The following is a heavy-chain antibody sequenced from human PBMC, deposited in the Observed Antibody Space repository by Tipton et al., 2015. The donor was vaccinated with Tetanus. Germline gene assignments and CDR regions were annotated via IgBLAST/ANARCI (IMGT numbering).Heavy chain of an antibody. CDR1: GFTFSSYA. J-gene: IGHJ4*02. D-gene: IGHD5-18*01. Sequence: SLRLSCAASGFTFSSYAMHWVRQAPGKGLEWVAVISYDGSNKYYADSVKGRFTISRDNSKNTLYLQMNSLRAEDTAVYYRARGANNYGYYLAYWGQGTLVTVS. V-gene: IGHV3-30-3*01. CDR3: ARGANNYGYYLAY. CDR2: ISYDGSNK.